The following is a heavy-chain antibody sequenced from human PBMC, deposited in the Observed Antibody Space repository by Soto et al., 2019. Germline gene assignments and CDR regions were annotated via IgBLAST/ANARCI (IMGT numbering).Heavy chain of an antibody. CDR2: INAGYGNT. CDR1: GYTFANYA. D-gene: IGHD2-15*01. J-gene: IGHJ4*02. CDR3: ARDLGGWPDY. Sequence: VASVKVSCKASGYTFANYAIHWVRQAPGQRLEWMAWINAGYGNTRYSQKFEGRVTITRDTSASTAYMELSSLRSEDTAVYYCARDLGGWPDYWGQGTLVTVSS. V-gene: IGHV1-3*01.